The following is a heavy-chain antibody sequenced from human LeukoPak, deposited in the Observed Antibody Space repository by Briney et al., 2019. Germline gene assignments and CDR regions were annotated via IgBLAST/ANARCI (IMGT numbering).Heavy chain of an antibody. D-gene: IGHD3-3*01. J-gene: IGHJ4*02. CDR3: ARGSGFLEWLLSDYFDY. V-gene: IGHV3-33*01. CDR2: IWYDGSNK. CDR1: GFTFSSYG. Sequence: GGSLTLSCAASGFTFSSYGMHWVRQAPGKGLEWVAVIWYDGSNKYYADSVKGRFTISRDNSKNTLYLQMNSLRAEDTAVYYCARGSGFLEWLLSDYFDYWGQGTLVTVSS.